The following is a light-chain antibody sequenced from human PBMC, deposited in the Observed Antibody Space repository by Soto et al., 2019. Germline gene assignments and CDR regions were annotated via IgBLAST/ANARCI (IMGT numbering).Light chain of an antibody. Sequence: QSALAQPPSVSGSPGQSVTISCTGTSSDVADSNRVSWHQQSPGTAPKLMIYEVANRPSGVPDRFSGSKSGNTASLTISGLQAEDEANYYCSVYTRGSTVVLGGGTKLTVL. CDR3: SVYTRGSTVV. CDR2: EVA. J-gene: IGLJ2*01. V-gene: IGLV2-18*01. CDR1: SSDVADSNR.